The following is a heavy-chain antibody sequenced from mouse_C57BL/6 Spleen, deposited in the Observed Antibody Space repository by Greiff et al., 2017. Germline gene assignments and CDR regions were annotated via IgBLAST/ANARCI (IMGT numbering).Heavy chain of an antibody. CDR3: TTGTNYFDY. J-gene: IGHJ2*01. D-gene: IGHD4-1*01. V-gene: IGHV1-15*01. CDR2: IDPETGGT. CDR1: GYTFTDYE. Sequence: VQLQESGAELVRPGASVTLSCKASGYTFTDYEMHWVKQTPVHGLEWIGAIDPETGGTAYNQKFKGKAILTADKSSSTAYMELRSLTSEDSAVYYCTTGTNYFDYWGQGTTLTVSS.